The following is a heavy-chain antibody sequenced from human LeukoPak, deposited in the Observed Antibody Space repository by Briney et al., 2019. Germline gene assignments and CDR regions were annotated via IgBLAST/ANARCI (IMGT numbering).Heavy chain of an antibody. D-gene: IGHD3-22*01. CDR2: INPSGGST. J-gene: IGHJ3*02. Sequence: ASVKVSCKASGYTFSGYYMHWVRQAPGQGLEWMGIINPSGGSTSYAQKFQGRVTMTRDMSTSTVYMELSSLRSEDTAVYYCAREGTTMIVGDAFDIWGQGTMVTVSS. V-gene: IGHV1-46*01. CDR3: AREGTTMIVGDAFDI. CDR1: GYTFSGYY.